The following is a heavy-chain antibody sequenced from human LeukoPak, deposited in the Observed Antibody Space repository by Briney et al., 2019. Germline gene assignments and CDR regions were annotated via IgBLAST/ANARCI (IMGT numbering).Heavy chain of an antibody. CDR2: MNPNSGNT. V-gene: IGHV1-8*01. CDR3: ARLRITMVRGVIITEFDY. Sequence: ASVTVSFKASGYTFTSYDIHWVRQAPGQGLEWMGWMNPNSGNTGYAQKFQGRVTMTRNTSISTAYMELSSLRSEDTAVYYCARLRITMVRGVIITEFDYWGRGTLVTVSS. J-gene: IGHJ4*02. D-gene: IGHD3-10*01. CDR1: GYTFTSYD.